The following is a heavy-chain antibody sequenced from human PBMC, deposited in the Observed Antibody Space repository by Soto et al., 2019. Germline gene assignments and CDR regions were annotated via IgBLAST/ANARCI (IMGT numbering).Heavy chain of an antibody. CDR1: GYTFTSYG. CDR3: ARDLGPYAIAVAGTDRIGWFDP. Sequence: QVQLVQSGAEVKKPGASVKVSCKASGYTFTSYGISCVRQAPGQVLVWMGWISAYNGNTNYAQKLQGRVTITRDTTTRTAYMELRSLRSDDTAVYYCARDLGPYAIAVAGTDRIGWFDPWGQGTLVTVSS. J-gene: IGHJ5*02. V-gene: IGHV1-18*01. CDR2: ISAYNGNT. D-gene: IGHD6-19*01.